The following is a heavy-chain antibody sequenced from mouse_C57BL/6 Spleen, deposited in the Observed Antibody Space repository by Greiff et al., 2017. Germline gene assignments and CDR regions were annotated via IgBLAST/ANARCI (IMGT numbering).Heavy chain of an antibody. D-gene: IGHD1-1*01. V-gene: IGHV5-9*01. CDR2: ISGGGGNT. CDR3: ASHLYYCSSPTWFAY. Sequence: EVQGVESGGGLVKPGGSLKLSCAASGFTFSSYTMSWVRQTPEKRLEWVATISGGGGNTYYPDSVKGRFTISRDNAKNTLYLQMRRRRSEDTALYYCASHLYYCSSPTWFAYWGQGTLVTVSA. J-gene: IGHJ3*01. CDR1: GFTFSSYT.